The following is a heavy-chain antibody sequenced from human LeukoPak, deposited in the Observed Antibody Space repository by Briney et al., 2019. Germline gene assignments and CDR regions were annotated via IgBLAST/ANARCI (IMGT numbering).Heavy chain of an antibody. D-gene: IGHD6-13*01. CDR1: GFTFSSYA. V-gene: IGHV3-23*01. CDR3: AKSGTEAAAGESEYFQH. Sequence: PGGSLRLSCAASGFTFSSYAMSWVRQAPGKGLEWVSAIRGSGGSTYYADSVKGRFTISRDNSKNTLYLQMNSLRAEDTAVYYCAKSGTEAAAGESEYFQHWGQGTLVTVSS. CDR2: IRGSGGST. J-gene: IGHJ1*01.